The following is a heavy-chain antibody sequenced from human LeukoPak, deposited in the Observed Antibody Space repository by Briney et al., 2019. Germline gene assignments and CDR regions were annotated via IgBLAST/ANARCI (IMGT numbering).Heavy chain of an antibody. CDR3: AGPIAAAGKFDY. D-gene: IGHD6-13*01. V-gene: IGHV1-18*01. CDR1: GYTFTSYG. J-gene: IGHJ4*02. CDR2: ISAYNGNT. Sequence: GASVKVSCKASGYTFTSYGISWVRQAPGQGLEWMGWISAYNGNTNYTQKLQDRVTMTTDTSTSTAYMELRSLRSDDTAVYYCAGPIAAAGKFDYWGQGTLVTVSS.